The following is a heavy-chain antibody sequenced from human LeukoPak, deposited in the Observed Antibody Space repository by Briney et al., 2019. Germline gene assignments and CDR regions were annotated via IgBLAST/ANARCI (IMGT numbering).Heavy chain of an antibody. CDR1: GFTFSSYG. CDR3: AKVLAYGSGSYPPAH. Sequence: GGSLRPSCAASGFTFSSYGMHWVRQAPGKGLEWVAVISYDGSNKYYADSVKGRFTISRDNSKNTLYLQMNSLRAEDTAVYYCAKVLAYGSGSYPPAHWGQGTLVTVSS. D-gene: IGHD3-10*01. V-gene: IGHV3-30*18. J-gene: IGHJ4*02. CDR2: ISYDGSNK.